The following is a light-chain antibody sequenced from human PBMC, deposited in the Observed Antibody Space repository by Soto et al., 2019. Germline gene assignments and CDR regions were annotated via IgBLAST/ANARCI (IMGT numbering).Light chain of an antibody. CDR2: DAS. CDR3: HHRTNWPPEDT. CDR1: QPINTY. J-gene: IGKJ2*01. V-gene: IGKV3-11*01. Sequence: EVLLTQSPATLSLTPGESATLSCRASQPINTYLAWYQQKSGQSPRLLIYDASNRATDLPARFRATGFGTDFTLTISSLKPEDFGTYYCHHRTNWPPEDTFGQGTKLEI.